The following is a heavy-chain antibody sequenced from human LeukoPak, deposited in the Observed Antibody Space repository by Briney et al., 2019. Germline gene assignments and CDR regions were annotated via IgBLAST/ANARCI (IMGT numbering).Heavy chain of an antibody. J-gene: IGHJ4*02. CDR3: AETFHYYGSGSYYDY. D-gene: IGHD3-10*01. Sequence: GASVKVSCESSGYTFTAYAVHWVRQAPGQGLEWMGWTNPNSGGTNYAQKFQGRVTMTRDTSISTAYMELSRLRSDDTAVYYCAETFHYYGSGSYYDYWGQGTLVTVSS. CDR1: GYTFTAYA. CDR2: TNPNSGGT. V-gene: IGHV1-2*02.